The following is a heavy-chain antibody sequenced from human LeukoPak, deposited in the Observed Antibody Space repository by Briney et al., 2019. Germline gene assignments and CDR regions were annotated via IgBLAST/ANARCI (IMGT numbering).Heavy chain of an antibody. Sequence: GGSLRLSCAASGFTFSSYEMNWVRQAPGKGLEWVSYISSSGSTIYYADSVKGRFTISRDNAKNSLYLQMNSLRAEDTAVYYCAREESGVYDTEFGVDYWGQGTLVTVSS. CDR3: AREESGVYDTEFGVDY. J-gene: IGHJ4*02. D-gene: IGHD3-10*01. CDR1: GFTFSSYE. V-gene: IGHV3-48*03. CDR2: ISSSGSTI.